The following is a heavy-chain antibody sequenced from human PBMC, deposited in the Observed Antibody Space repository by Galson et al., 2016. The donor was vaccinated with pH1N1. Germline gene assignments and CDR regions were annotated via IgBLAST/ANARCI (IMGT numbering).Heavy chain of an antibody. V-gene: IGHV4-61*02. Sequence: TLSLTCTVSSGSVSGANYYWTWIRPSAGKGLEWIGRIYFSGSTSYNPSLRGRVSISVDTSKNQFSLDLTSVTAADTAVYYCARGRAKGGAGAGSSPYYFDFWGLGTRVTVSS. CDR3: ARGRAKGGAGAGSSPYYFDF. J-gene: IGHJ4*02. D-gene: IGHD6-13*01. CDR2: IYFSGST. CDR1: SGSVSGANYY.